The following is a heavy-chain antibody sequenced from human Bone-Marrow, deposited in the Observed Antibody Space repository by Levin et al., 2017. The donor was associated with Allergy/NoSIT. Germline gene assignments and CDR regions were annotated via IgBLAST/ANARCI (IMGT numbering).Heavy chain of an antibody. V-gene: IGHV1-3*01. CDR2: INAGNGNT. Sequence: GASVKVSCKASGYTFTDYAMQWVRQAPGQRLEWMGWINAGNGNTKYSQRLQGRVTIIWDTSASTAYMELSSLRSEDTAVYYCAKGDYGDFRLDYWGQGTLVTVSS. CDR1: GYTFTDYA. J-gene: IGHJ4*02. D-gene: IGHD4-17*01. CDR3: AKGDYGDFRLDY.